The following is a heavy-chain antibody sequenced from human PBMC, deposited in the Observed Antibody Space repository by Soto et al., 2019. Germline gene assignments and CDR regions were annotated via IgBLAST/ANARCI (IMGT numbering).Heavy chain of an antibody. D-gene: IGHD3-22*01. J-gene: IGHJ3*02. CDR1: GYTFTSYG. CDR2: ISAYNGNT. Sequence: QVQLVQSGAEVKKPGASVKVSCKASGYTFTSYGISWVRQAPGQGLEWMGWISAYNGNTNYAQKLQGRVTMTTDTSTSTAYMELRSLRSDDTAVYYCARDRVRYYYDSSGPSPRDIWGQGTMVTVSS. CDR3: ARDRVRYYYDSSGPSPRDI. V-gene: IGHV1-18*01.